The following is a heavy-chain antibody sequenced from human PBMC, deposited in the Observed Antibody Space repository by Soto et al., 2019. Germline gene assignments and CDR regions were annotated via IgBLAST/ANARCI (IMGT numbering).Heavy chain of an antibody. J-gene: IGHJ4*02. CDR1: GFTFSNYW. Sequence: EVQLVESGGGLVQPGGSLRLSCIASGFTFSNYWIHWVRQTPGEGLVWVSRIKGDVITTNYADSVKGRFTISRDNAKNTLSRQMNSLRAEDTAVYYCARGAFGAYYLDSWGQVTLVIVS. D-gene: IGHD3-3*01. CDR2: IKGDVITT. V-gene: IGHV3-74*01. CDR3: ARGAFGAYYLDS.